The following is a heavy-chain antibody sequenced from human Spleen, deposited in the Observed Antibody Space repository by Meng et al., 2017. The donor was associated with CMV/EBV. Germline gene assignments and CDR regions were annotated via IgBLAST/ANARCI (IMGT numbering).Heavy chain of an antibody. J-gene: IGHJ5*02. Sequence: QGQPTQWAPGLLKPSETLSLTCTDSGGSISSGDYYWSWIRQPPGKGLEWIGYIYYSGSTYYNPSLKSRVTISVDTSKNQFSLKLSSVTAADTAVYYCARDRKHYGERGWFDPWGQGTLVTVSS. V-gene: IGHV4-30-4*08. CDR3: ARDRKHYGERGWFDP. CDR2: IYYSGST. CDR1: GGSISSGDYY. D-gene: IGHD4-17*01.